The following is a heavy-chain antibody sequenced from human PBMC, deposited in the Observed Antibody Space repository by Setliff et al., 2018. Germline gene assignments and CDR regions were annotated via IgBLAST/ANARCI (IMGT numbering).Heavy chain of an antibody. CDR3: ARVSQYSSGWYYYYYYGMDV. D-gene: IGHD6-19*01. CDR2: IYYSGST. V-gene: IGHV4-39*07. Sequence: NPSETLSLTCTVSGGSISSSSYYWGWIRQPPGKGLEWIGSIYYSGSTYYNPSLKSRVTISVDTSKNQFSLKLSSVTAADTAVYYCARVSQYSSGWYYYYYYGMDVWGQGTTVT. CDR1: GGSISSSSYY. J-gene: IGHJ6*02.